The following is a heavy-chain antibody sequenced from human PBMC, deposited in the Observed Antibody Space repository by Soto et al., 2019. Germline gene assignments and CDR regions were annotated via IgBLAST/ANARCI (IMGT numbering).Heavy chain of an antibody. D-gene: IGHD3-9*01. CDR3: ASDYDTSRGDWGYYGIDV. V-gene: IGHV3-66*01. CDR2: IYYGGTT. Sequence: EVQLVESGGGLVQPGGSLRISCAASGLTVSTNYMSWVRQAPGKGLEWVSIIYYGGTTYYADSVKGRFTISRDDSKNTLYLQMHSLRAEDTAVYYCASDYDTSRGDWGYYGIDVWGQGTTVTVSS. J-gene: IGHJ6*02. CDR1: GLTVSTNY.